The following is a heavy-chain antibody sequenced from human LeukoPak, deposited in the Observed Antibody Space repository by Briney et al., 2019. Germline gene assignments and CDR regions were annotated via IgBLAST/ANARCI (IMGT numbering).Heavy chain of an antibody. Sequence: GGSLRLSCADSGFTFSSYSMNWVRQAPGKGLEWVSSISSSSSYIYYADSVKGRFNISRDSDKNSLYLQMNSLRAEDTAVYYCARASEGGYYYYYMDVWGKGTTVTVSS. CDR2: ISSSSSYI. CDR1: GFTFSSYS. D-gene: IGHD2-15*01. V-gene: IGHV3-21*01. CDR3: ARASEGGYYYYYMDV. J-gene: IGHJ6*03.